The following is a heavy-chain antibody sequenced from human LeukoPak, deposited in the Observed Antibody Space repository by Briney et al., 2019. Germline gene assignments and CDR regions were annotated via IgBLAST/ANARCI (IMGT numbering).Heavy chain of an antibody. CDR2: ISAYNGNT. Sequence: GASVKVSCKASGGTFSSYAISWVRQAPGQGLEWMGWISAYNGNTNYAQKLQGRVTMTTDTSTSTAYMELRSLRSDDTAVYYCARGAAAGYWYWFDPWGQGTLVTVSS. V-gene: IGHV1-18*01. J-gene: IGHJ5*02. D-gene: IGHD6-13*01. CDR3: ARGAAAGYWYWFDP. CDR1: GGTFSSYA.